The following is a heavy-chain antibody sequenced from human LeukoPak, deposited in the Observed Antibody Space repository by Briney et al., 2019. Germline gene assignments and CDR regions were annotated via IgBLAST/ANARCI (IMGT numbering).Heavy chain of an antibody. CDR3: ARDRVPDY. Sequence: GGSLRLSCAASGFTFSSYAMHWVRQAPGKGLEWVAVISYDGSNKYYADSVKGRFTISRDNSKNTLYLQMNSLRAEDTAVYYCARDRVPDYWGQGTLVTVSS. CDR2: ISYDGSNK. V-gene: IGHV3-30-3*01. D-gene: IGHD1-1*01. CDR1: GFTFSSYA. J-gene: IGHJ4*02.